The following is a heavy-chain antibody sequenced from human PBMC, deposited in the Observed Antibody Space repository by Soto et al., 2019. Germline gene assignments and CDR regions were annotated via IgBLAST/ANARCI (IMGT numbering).Heavy chain of an antibody. V-gene: IGHV4-59*01. CDR1: GGSISNYY. J-gene: IGHJ4*02. CDR3: ARDRSADGDYFHFDY. CDR2: IYYTGNT. D-gene: IGHD4-17*01. Sequence: SETLSLTCTVSGGSISNYYWTWIRQPPGKGLKYIGSIYYTGNTNYNPSLMDRVTISVDTSNNQFSLKLNSVTAADTALYYCARDRSADGDYFHFDYWGQGTQVTVSS.